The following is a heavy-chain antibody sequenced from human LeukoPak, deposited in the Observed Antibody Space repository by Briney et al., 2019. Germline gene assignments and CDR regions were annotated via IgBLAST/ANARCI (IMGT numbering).Heavy chain of an antibody. J-gene: IGHJ4*02. CDR3: ATVWGDSSGSYFNFDY. CDR1: GYTLTELS. D-gene: IGHD3-22*01. V-gene: IGHV1-24*01. CDR2: FDPEDGET. Sequence: ASVKVSCKVSGYTLTELSMHWVRQAPGKGLEGVGGFDPEDGETIYGQKFQGRVTMTEDTSTDTAYMELSSLRSEDTAVYYCATVWGDSSGSYFNFDYWGQGTLVTVSS.